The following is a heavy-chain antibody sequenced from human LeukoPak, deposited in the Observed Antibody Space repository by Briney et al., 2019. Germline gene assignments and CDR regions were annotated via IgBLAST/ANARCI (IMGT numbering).Heavy chain of an antibody. CDR3: ARRGDYYDTSDYYSGGWFDP. V-gene: IGHV4-39*01. Sequence: SETLSLTCTVSGDSISSSSYFWGWIRQPPGTGLEWIGSIFYSGITYCNPSLKSRVTISVDTSKNQFSLKLSSVTAADTAVYYCARRGDYYDTSDYYSGGWFDPWGQGTLVTVSS. CDR1: GDSISSSSYF. D-gene: IGHD3-22*01. J-gene: IGHJ5*02. CDR2: IFYSGIT.